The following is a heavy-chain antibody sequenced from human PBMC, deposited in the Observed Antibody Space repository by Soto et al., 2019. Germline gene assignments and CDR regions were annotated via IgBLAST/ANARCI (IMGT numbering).Heavy chain of an antibody. V-gene: IGHV3-23*01. D-gene: IGHD3-10*01. CDR1: GFTFSSYA. CDR3: AKMKGFMVRGVIDY. Sequence: EVQLLESGGGVVQPGGALRLSCAASGFTFSSYAMSWVRQAPGKGLEWVSTISSSSSSTYYADSVKGRFTISRDNSKNTLYLQMNSLRAEDTAVYYCAKMKGFMVRGVIDYWGQGTLVTVSS. J-gene: IGHJ4*02. CDR2: ISSSSSST.